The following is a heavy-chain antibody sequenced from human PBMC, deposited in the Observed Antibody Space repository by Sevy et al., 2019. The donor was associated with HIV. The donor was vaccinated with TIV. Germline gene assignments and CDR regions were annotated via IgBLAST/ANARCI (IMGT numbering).Heavy chain of an antibody. Sequence: GGSLRLSCAASGFNLRNYGMHWVRQAPGKGLEWVAVIRYDGSNKYYADSVKGRFTISRDNSKNTLYLQMNSLRAEDTAVYYGARDRVGITISAGWGGGMDVWGQGTMVTVSS. CDR2: IRYDGSNK. CDR1: GFNLRNYG. V-gene: IGHV3-33*01. J-gene: IGHJ6*02. CDR3: ARDRVGITISAGWGGGMDV. D-gene: IGHD3-3*01.